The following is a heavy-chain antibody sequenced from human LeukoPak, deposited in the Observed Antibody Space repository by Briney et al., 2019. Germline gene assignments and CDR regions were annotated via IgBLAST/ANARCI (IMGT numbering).Heavy chain of an antibody. CDR1: GYTFTSYY. J-gene: IGHJ6*03. CDR3: ARGGREVLYYYYYMDV. D-gene: IGHD3-10*01. V-gene: IGHV1-46*01. CDR2: INPSGGST. Sequence: ASVKVSCTASGYTFTSYYMHWVRQAPGQGLEWMGIINPSGGSTSYAQKFQGRVTMTRDMSTSTVYMELSSLRSEDTAVYYCARGGREVLYYYYYMDVWGKGTTVTVSS.